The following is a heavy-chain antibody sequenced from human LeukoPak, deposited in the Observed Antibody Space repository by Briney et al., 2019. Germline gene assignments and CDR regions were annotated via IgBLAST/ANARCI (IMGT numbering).Heavy chain of an antibody. CDR2: IRYDGSNK. V-gene: IGHV3-30*02. CDR3: AKDQYYYDSSGYYNYAYFQH. D-gene: IGHD3-22*01. CDR1: GFTFSSYA. J-gene: IGHJ1*01. Sequence: GGSLRLSCAASGFTFSSYAMSWVRQAPGKGLEWVAFIRYDGSNKYYADSVKGRFTISRDNSKNTLYLQMNSLRAEDTAVYYCAKDQYYYDSSGYYNYAYFQHWGQGTLVTVSS.